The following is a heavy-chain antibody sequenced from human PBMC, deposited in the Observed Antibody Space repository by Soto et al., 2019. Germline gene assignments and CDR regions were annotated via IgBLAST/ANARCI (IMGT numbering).Heavy chain of an antibody. V-gene: IGHV3-7*03. Sequence: PGGSLRLSCAASGFTFSRFWMSWVRQAPGKGLEWVANIKEDGSEKYYVDSVKGRFTISRDNAKNSLFLQMNSLRAEDTAVYFCKWHNHRSEYNKYARNYWGQGTQVTVSS. CDR3: KWHNHRSEYNKYARNY. D-gene: IGHD5-18*01. CDR1: GFTFSRFW. J-gene: IGHJ4*02. CDR2: IKEDGSEK.